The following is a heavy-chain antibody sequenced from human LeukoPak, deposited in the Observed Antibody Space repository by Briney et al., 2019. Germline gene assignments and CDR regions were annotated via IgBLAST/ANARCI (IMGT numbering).Heavy chain of an antibody. D-gene: IGHD3-22*01. CDR1: GYTFTGHY. J-gene: IGHJ4*02. CDR3: ARGRTGSYYDSSGYFDY. CDR2: INPSGGNT. V-gene: IGHV1-46*01. Sequence: GASVKVSCKASGYTFTGHYMHWVRQAPGQGLEWMGIINPSGGNTNYAQKFQGRVTMTRDTSTSTAYMELSSLRSEDTAVYYCARGRTGSYYDSSGYFDYWGQGTLVTVSS.